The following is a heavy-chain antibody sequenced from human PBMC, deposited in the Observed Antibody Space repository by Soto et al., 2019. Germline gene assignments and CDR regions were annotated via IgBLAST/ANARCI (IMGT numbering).Heavy chain of an antibody. V-gene: IGHV1-18*01. D-gene: IGHD1-1*01. CDR1: GYTFTSYG. CDR2: ISAHNGNT. CDR3: ARGRYGDY. J-gene: IGHJ4*02. Sequence: QVHLVQSGAEVKKPGASVKVSCKASGYTFTSYGITWVRQAPGQGLEWMGWISAHNGNTDYAQKFQGRVIVTRDTSTSTAYMELRSVRSDVTAVDYCARGRYGDYWGQGALVTVSS.